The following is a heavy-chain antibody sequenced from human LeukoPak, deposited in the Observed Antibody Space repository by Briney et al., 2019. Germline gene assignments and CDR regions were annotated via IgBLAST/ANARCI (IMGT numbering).Heavy chain of an antibody. CDR1: GYTFTGYY. V-gene: IGHV1-2*02. CDR3: ARGPYYDILTGFLCDY. CDR2: INPNSGGT. D-gene: IGHD3-9*01. J-gene: IGHJ4*02. Sequence: ASVKVSCKASGYTFTGYYMHWVRQAPGQGLEWMGWINPNSGGTNYAQKFQGRVTMTRDTSISTAYMELSRLRSDDTAVYYCARGPYYDILTGFLCDYWGQGTLVTVPS.